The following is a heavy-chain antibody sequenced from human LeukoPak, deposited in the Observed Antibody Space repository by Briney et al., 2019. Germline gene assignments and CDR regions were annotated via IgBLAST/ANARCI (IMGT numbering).Heavy chain of an antibody. V-gene: IGHV4-31*03. J-gene: IGHJ4*02. D-gene: IGHD3-10*01. CDR1: GGSISSGGYY. Sequence: TLSLTCTVSGGSISSGGYYWSWIRQHPGKGLEWIGYIYYSGSTYYNPSLKSRVTISVDTSKNQFSLKLSSVTAADTAVYYCARTMVRGVIAYYFDYWGQGTLVTVSS. CDR2: IYYSGST. CDR3: ARTMVRGVIAYYFDY.